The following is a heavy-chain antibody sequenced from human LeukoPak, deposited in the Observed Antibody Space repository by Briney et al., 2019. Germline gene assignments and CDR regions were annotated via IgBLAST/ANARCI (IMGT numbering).Heavy chain of an antibody. CDR3: ASFYGDYVGDAFDI. V-gene: IGHV4-59*01. Sequence: PSETLSLTCTVSGGSISSYYWSWIRQPPGKGLEWIAYIYYSGSTNYNPSLKSRVTISVDTSKNQFSLKLSPVTAADTAVYYCASFYGDYVGDAFDIWGQGTMVTVSS. J-gene: IGHJ3*02. CDR1: GGSISSYY. CDR2: IYYSGST. D-gene: IGHD4-17*01.